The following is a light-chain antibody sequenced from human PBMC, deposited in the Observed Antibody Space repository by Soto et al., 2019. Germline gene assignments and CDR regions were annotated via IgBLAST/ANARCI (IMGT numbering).Light chain of an antibody. V-gene: IGKV3-20*01. Sequence: NVWTQSPVTLSLSPWERATLSFRASQSLSGNYLAWYQQKPGQAPRVLIYRASIRANGISDRFSGSGSGTEFNLNISRMQPDDFATYYCQQYMSYSFGPGT. J-gene: IGKJ1*01. CDR3: QQYMSYS. CDR1: QSLSGNY. CDR2: RAS.